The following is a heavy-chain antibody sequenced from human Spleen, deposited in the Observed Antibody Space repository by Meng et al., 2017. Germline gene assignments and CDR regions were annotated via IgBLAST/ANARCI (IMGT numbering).Heavy chain of an antibody. CDR2: IGHSGFT. CDR3: VRSSAWVRTGFDP. J-gene: IGHJ5*02. D-gene: IGHD6-19*01. V-gene: IGHV4-39*01. CDR1: GGSISTSGYY. Sequence: QPQLQESGPGLVRPSEALSLTCSVSGGSISTSGYYWGWVRQPPGKGLGWIGSIGHSGFTYYTPSLKSRVTVSIDTSRNQFSLWLNSVTAADTAVYYCVRSSAWVRTGFDPWGQGTLVTVSS.